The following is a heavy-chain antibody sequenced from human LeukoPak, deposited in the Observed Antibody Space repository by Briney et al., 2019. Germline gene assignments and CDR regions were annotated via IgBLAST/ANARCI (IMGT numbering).Heavy chain of an antibody. CDR3: AITEYSQLVTFDY. J-gene: IGHJ4*02. Sequence: SVKVSCKASGYTFTSYYMHWVRQAPGQGLEWMGGIIPIFGTANYAQKFQGRVTITADESTSTAYMELSSLRSEDTAVYYCAITEYSQLVTFDYWGQGTLVTVSS. D-gene: IGHD6-6*01. CDR2: IIPIFGTA. V-gene: IGHV1-69*13. CDR1: GYTFTSYY.